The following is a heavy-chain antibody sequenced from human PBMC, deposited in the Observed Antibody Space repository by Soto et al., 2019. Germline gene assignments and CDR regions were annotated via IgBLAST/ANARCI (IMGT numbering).Heavy chain of an antibody. CDR3: ARDMAPMVRGVLRYGMDV. J-gene: IGHJ6*02. D-gene: IGHD3-10*01. V-gene: IGHV1-2*04. Sequence: ASVKVSCTASGYTFTVYYMHWVRQAPGQGLEWMGWINPNSGGTNYAQKFQGWVTMTRDTSISTAYMELSRLRSDDTAVYYCARDMAPMVRGVLRYGMDVWGQGTTVTVSS. CDR2: INPNSGGT. CDR1: GYTFTVYY.